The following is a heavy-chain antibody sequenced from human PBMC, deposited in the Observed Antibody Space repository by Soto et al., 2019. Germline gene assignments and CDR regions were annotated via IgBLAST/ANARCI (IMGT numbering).Heavy chain of an antibody. Sequence: VQLVQSGGEVKQPGASVKVSCKTSVYTFTSYGISWVRQAPGQGLEWMGWISGYNGDTKYVQKFQGRVTLTTDTSTNTAYMEVRSLRSDDTAVYYCARDWVGDLAYWGQGTLVTVSS. CDR2: ISGYNGDT. V-gene: IGHV1-18*01. J-gene: IGHJ4*02. CDR3: ARDWVGDLAY. CDR1: VYTFTSYG. D-gene: IGHD4-17*01.